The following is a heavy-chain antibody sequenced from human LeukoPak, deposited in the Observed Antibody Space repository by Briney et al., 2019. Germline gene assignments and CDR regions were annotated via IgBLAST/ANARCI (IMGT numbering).Heavy chain of an antibody. CDR1: GYTFTNYY. Sequence: ASVKVSCTASGYTFTNYYIHWVRQAPGQGLEWMGIINPTSGSTAYTQKYQGRVTMTRDTSTSTVYMELSSLRSDDTAVYYCARVGYYYDSLGHYDYWGQGTLVSVSS. CDR3: ARVGYYYDSLGHYDY. V-gene: IGHV1-46*01. CDR2: INPTSGST. J-gene: IGHJ4*02. D-gene: IGHD3-22*01.